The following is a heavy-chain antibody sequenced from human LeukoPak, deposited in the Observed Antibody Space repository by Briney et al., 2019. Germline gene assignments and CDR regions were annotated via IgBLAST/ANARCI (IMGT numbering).Heavy chain of an antibody. J-gene: IGHJ4*02. Sequence: PGRSLRLSCAASGFTFSSYGIHWVRQAPGKGLEWVAVISYDGSNKYYADSVKGRFTISRDNSKNTLYLQMNSLRAEDTAVYYRSNMDGDDYWGQGTLVTVSS. CDR3: SNMDGDDY. V-gene: IGHV3-30*18. CDR1: GFTFSSYG. CDR2: ISYDGSNK. D-gene: IGHD3-10*01.